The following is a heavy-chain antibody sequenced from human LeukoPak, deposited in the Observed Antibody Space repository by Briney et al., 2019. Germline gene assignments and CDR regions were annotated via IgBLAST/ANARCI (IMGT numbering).Heavy chain of an antibody. J-gene: IGHJ4*02. CDR2: ISGSGAYT. Sequence: GGSLRLSCAASRFTFNTYAMNWVRRAPGKGLDWVSSISGSGAYTYYADSVQGRFTISRDNSKNTLYLQMNSLRTEDTAIYYCAKRGGDSGSTSYYFDHWGPGILVTVSS. CDR3: AKRGGDSGSTSYYFDH. V-gene: IGHV3-23*01. D-gene: IGHD2-21*02. CDR1: RFTFNTYA.